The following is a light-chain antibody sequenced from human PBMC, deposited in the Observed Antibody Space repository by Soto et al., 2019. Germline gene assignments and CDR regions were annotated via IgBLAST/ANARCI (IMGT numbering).Light chain of an antibody. CDR3: NSLRVNHLYV. CDR1: SSDVGGYNT. Sequence: QLVLTQPASVSGSPGQTITISCTGTSSDVGGYNTVSWYQHHPGKAPKLIIYEVTHRPAGISDRFSASKSGNTASLTISGLQAEDEADYYCNSLRVNHLYVFGTGTKLTVL. V-gene: IGLV2-14*01. CDR2: EVT. J-gene: IGLJ1*01.